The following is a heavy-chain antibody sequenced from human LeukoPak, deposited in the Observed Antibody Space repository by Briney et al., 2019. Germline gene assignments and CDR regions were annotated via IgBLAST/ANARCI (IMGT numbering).Heavy chain of an antibody. Sequence: KASETLSLTCTVSGGSISSGGYYWSWIRQHPGKGLEWIGYIYYSGSTYYNPSLKSRVTISVDTSKNQFSLKLSSVTAADTAVYYCARDGVAVAGDAFDIWGQGTMVTVFS. V-gene: IGHV4-31*03. CDR1: GGSISSGGYY. CDR2: IYYSGST. CDR3: ARDGVAVAGDAFDI. J-gene: IGHJ3*02. D-gene: IGHD6-19*01.